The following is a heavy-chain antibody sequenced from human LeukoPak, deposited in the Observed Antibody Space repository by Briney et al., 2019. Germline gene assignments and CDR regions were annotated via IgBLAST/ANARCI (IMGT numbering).Heavy chain of an antibody. D-gene: IGHD1-1*01. Sequence: ASVKVSCKASGYTFTSYDINWVRQATGQGLEWMGWMNPSSGNTGYAQKFQGRVTITRNTSISTAYMELSSLRSEDTAVYYCARGSTGTFWDFDYWGQGTLVTVSS. CDR1: GYTFTSYD. V-gene: IGHV1-8*03. CDR2: MNPSSGNT. CDR3: ARGSTGTFWDFDY. J-gene: IGHJ4*02.